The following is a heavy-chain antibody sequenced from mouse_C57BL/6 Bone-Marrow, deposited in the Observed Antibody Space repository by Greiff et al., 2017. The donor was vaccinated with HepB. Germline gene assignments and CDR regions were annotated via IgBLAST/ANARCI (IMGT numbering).Heavy chain of an antibody. D-gene: IGHD1-1*01. J-gene: IGHJ3*01. CDR1: GYTFTSYW. CDR3: ARDHDYGRSLLFAD. V-gene: IGHV1-69*01. Sequence: QVQLQQPGAELVMPGASVKLSCKASGYTFTSYWMHWVKQRPGQGLEWIGEIDPSDSYNNYNQKFKGKSTLPLDKSSSTAYMQLSSLTSEDSAVYYCARDHDYGRSLLFADWGQGTLVTVAA. CDR2: IDPSDSYN.